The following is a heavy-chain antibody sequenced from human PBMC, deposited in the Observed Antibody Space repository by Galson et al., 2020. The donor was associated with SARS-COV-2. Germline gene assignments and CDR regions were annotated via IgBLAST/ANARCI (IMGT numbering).Heavy chain of an antibody. J-gene: IGHJ6*02. D-gene: IGHD7-27*01. V-gene: IGHV4-59*01. Sequence: ASETLSLTCTVSGGSLSSYYWSWIRQPPGKGLEWIGYIYYSGSTNYNPSLKSRVTISVDTSKNQFSLKLSSVTAADTAVYYCARGEHELTGVDYYYGMDVWGQGTTVTVSS. CDR3: ARGEHELTGVDYYYGMDV. CDR1: GGSLSSYY. CDR2: IYYSGST.